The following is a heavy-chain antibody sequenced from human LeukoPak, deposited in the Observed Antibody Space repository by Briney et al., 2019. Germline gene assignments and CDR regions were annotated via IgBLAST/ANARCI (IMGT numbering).Heavy chain of an antibody. CDR1: GFTFSSYS. J-gene: IGHJ4*02. D-gene: IGHD4-17*01. Sequence: PGGSLRLSCAASGFTFSSYSMNWVRQAPGKGLEWVSSISSSSSYIYYADSVKGRFTISRDNAKNSLYLQMNSLRAEDTAVYYCARLESYGDYEGGFDYWGQGTLVTVSS. CDR2: ISSSSSYI. V-gene: IGHV3-21*01. CDR3: ARLESYGDYEGGFDY.